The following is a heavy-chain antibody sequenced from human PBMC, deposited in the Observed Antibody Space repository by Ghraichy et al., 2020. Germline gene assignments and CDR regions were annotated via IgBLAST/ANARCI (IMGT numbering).Heavy chain of an antibody. CDR3: ARAVAGTIYYFDY. D-gene: IGHD6-19*01. V-gene: IGHV5-10-1*01. CDR2: IDPSDSYT. Sequence: GESLNISCKGSGYSFTSYWISWVRQMPGKGLEWMGRIDPSDSYTNYSPSFQGHVTISADKSISTAYLQWSSLKASDTAMYYCARAVAGTIYYFDYWGQGTLVTVSS. J-gene: IGHJ4*02. CDR1: GYSFTSYW.